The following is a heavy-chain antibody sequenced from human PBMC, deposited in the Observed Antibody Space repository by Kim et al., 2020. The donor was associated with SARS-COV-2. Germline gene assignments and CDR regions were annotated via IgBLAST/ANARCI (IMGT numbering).Heavy chain of an antibody. J-gene: IGHJ3*02. V-gene: IGHV3-33*01. CDR1: GFTFSTYG. CDR2: IWYDGNNK. Sequence: GGSLRLSCAASGFTFSTYGMHWVRQAPGKGLEWVGVIWYDGNNKYYGDSVKGRCSISRDDSKNTLYLQMNSLRAEDTAVYYCARYDPVVRNAFDIWGKGQWSPSLQ. CDR3: ARYDPVVRNAFDI. D-gene: IGHD3-10*01.